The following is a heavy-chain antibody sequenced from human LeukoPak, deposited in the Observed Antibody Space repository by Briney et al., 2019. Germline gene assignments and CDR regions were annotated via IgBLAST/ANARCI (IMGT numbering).Heavy chain of an antibody. CDR1: GFTFSGSA. CDR2: IRSKANSYAT. CDR3: TRTMVADYYYYYYMDV. V-gene: IGHV3-73*01. Sequence: PGGSLRLSCAASGFTFSGSAMHWVRQASGKGLELVGRIRSKANSYATAYAASVKGRFTISRDDSKNTAYLQMNSLKTEDTAVHYCTRTMVADYYYYYYMDVWGKGTTVTVSS. J-gene: IGHJ6*03. D-gene: IGHD4/OR15-4a*01.